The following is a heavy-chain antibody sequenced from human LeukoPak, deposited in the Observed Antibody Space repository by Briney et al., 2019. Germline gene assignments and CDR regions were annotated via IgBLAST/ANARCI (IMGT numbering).Heavy chain of an antibody. Sequence: SETLSLTCAVHGGSFSGYYWSWIRQPPGKGLEWNGEINHRGSTNNNPPLKSRVTISVDTSKDQFSLKLSSVTAADTAVYYCARIGPYRGPSYYGAARTRYYGMDVWGQGTTVTVSS. CDR2: INHRGST. V-gene: IGHV4-34*01. CDR1: GGSFSGYY. D-gene: IGHD3-10*01. CDR3: ARIGPYRGPSYYGAARTRYYGMDV. J-gene: IGHJ6*02.